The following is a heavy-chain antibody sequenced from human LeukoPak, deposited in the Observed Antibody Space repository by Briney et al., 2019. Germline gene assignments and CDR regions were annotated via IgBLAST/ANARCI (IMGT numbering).Heavy chain of an antibody. CDR3: ARAVDYYDSSGYPGWFDP. CDR1: GGSISSYY. J-gene: IGHJ5*02. V-gene: IGHV4-59*01. Sequence: SETLSPTCTVSGGSISSYYWSWIRQPPGKGLEWIGYIYYSGSTNYNPSLKSRVTISVDTSKNQFSLKLSSVTAADTAVYYCARAVDYYDSSGYPGWFDPWGQGTLVTVSS. D-gene: IGHD3-22*01. CDR2: IYYSGST.